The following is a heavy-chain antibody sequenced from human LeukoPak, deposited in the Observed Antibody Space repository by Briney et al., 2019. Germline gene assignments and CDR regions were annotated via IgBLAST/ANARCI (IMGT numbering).Heavy chain of an antibody. Sequence: SGGSLRLSCAASGFTFSSYSMNWVRQAPGKGLEWVANIKQDGSEKHYVDSVRGRFTISRDNAKNSLYLQMNSLRAEDTAVYYCARDRPLVGFDYWGQGTLVTVSS. CDR1: GFTFSSYS. V-gene: IGHV3-7*01. CDR3: ARDRPLVGFDY. J-gene: IGHJ4*02. CDR2: IKQDGSEK. D-gene: IGHD2-21*01.